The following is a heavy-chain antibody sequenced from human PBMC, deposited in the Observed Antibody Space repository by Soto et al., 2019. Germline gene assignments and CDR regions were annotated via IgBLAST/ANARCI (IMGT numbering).Heavy chain of an antibody. CDR1: GGSMNNYY. J-gene: IGHJ4*02. Sequence: QVQLQESGPGLVKPSETLSLTCTVSGGSMNNYYLSWIRQAPGKGLQYIGYISYMGTTNYNPSLKSRVSISVDTSKNQFSLKRTSVTAADTALYYCTKSGGGYVNSGYYGGDYDSWGRGTRVTVS. V-gene: IGHV4-59*01. CDR3: TKSGGGYVNSGYYGGDYDS. CDR2: ISYMGTT. D-gene: IGHD3-22*01.